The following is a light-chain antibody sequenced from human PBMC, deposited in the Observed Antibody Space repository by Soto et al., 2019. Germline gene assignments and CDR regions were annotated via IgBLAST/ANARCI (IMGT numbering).Light chain of an antibody. J-gene: IGKJ1*01. CDR3: QKYNSAPRT. CDR1: QGISNY. V-gene: IGKV1-27*01. Sequence: DIQMTQSPSSLSASVGDRVTITCRASQGISNYLAWYQQKPGKVPKLLIYAASTLQSGVPSRFSGSGSGTEFTRSISSLQAEDVATYYCQKYNSAPRTFGQGTKVEIK. CDR2: AAS.